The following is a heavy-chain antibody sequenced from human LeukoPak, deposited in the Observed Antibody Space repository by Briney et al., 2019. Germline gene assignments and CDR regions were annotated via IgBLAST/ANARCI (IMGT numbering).Heavy chain of an antibody. D-gene: IGHD4-11*01. CDR3: ARVEGDYSTYYYYYYYMDV. CDR1: GFTFSSYW. CDR2: IKQDGSEK. J-gene: IGHJ6*03. Sequence: GGSLRLSCAASGFTFSSYWMSWVRQAPGKGLEWVANIKQDGSEKYYVDSVKGRFTISRDNAKNSLYLQMNSLRAEDTAVYYCARVEGDYSTYYYYYYYMDVWGKGTTVTVSS. V-gene: IGHV3-7*01.